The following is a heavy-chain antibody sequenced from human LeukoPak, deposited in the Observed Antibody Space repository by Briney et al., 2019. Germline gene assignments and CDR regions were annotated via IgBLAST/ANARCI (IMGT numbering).Heavy chain of an antibody. D-gene: IGHD2-2*01. J-gene: IGHJ4*02. CDR3: AGDPIGYCSSTSCYLFDY. Sequence: GRSLRLSCAASGFTFSSYAMHWVRQAPGKGLEWVAVISYDGSNKYYADSVKGRFTISRDNSKNTLYLQMNSLRAEDTAVYYCAGDPIGYCSSTSCYLFDYWGQGTLVTVSS. V-gene: IGHV3-30*04. CDR1: GFTFSSYA. CDR2: ISYDGSNK.